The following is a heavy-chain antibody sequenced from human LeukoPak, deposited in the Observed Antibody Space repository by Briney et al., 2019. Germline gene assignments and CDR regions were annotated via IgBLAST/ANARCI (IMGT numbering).Heavy chain of an antibody. Sequence: PSGGSLRLSCAASGFTFSSYAMHWVSQAPGKGLEWVAVISYDGSNKYYADSVKGRFTISRDNSKNTLYLQMNSLRAEDTAVYYCARDGLRYYFDYWGQGTLVTISS. J-gene: IGHJ4*02. CDR2: ISYDGSNK. V-gene: IGHV3-30-3*01. CDR1: GFTFSSYA. CDR3: ARDGLRYYFDY. D-gene: IGHD4-17*01.